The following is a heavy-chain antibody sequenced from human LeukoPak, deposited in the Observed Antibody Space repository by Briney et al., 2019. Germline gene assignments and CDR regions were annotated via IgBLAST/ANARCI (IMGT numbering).Heavy chain of an antibody. J-gene: IGHJ6*02. CDR2: IGTAGDT. CDR1: GFTFSSYD. V-gene: IGHV3-13*01. CDR3: ARAQDVGYSGYDSAYYYYGMDV. D-gene: IGHD5-12*01. Sequence: GGSLRLSCAASGFTFSSYDMHWVRQATGKGLEWVSAIGTAGDTYYPGSVKGRFTISRENAKNSLYLQMNSLRAGDMAVYYCARAQDVGYSGYDSAYYYYGMDVWGQGTTVTVSS.